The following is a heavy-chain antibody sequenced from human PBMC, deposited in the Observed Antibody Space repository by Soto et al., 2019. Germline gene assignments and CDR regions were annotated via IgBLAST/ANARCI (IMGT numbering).Heavy chain of an antibody. V-gene: IGHV3-30*18. D-gene: IGHD6-19*01. CDR1: GFTFSSYG. CDR3: AKDRSGWEIDY. CDR2: ISYDGSNK. Sequence: GGSLSLSCAASGFTFSSYGMHWVRQSTGKGLEWVAFISYDGSNKNYADSVKGRFTISRDNSKNTLYLQMNSLRAEDTAVYYCAKDRSGWEIDYWGQGSQVTVSS. J-gene: IGHJ4*02.